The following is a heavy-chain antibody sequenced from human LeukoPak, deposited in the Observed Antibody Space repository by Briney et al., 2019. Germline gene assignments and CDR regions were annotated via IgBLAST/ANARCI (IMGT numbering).Heavy chain of an antibody. CDR3: AKRAPMVDWIPPRE. CDR1: GFTFSDYY. V-gene: IGHV3-11*01. CDR2: ISSSGSTI. J-gene: IGHJ4*02. D-gene: IGHD3-9*01. Sequence: GGSLRLSCAASGFTFSDYYMSWIRQAPGKGLEWVSYISSSGSTIYYADSVKGRFTISRDNSKNTLYLQMNSLRAEDTAVYYCAKRAPMVDWIPPREWGQGTLVTVSS.